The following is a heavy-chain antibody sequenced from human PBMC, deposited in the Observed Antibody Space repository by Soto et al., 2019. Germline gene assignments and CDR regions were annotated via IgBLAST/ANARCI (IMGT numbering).Heavy chain of an antibody. CDR2: ISTYNGDT. Sequence: QVQLVQSGPEVKKPGASVKVSCEASGYTFTTSGISWVRQAPGQGLEWMGWISTYNGDTNSAQKFQGRVTMTADTSTGTVNMELISLTSVDTAVYYCARQGSWPYYYYGLDVWGQGTTVTVSS. CDR1: GYTFTTSG. V-gene: IGHV1-18*01. CDR3: ARQGSWPYYYYGLDV. D-gene: IGHD1-26*01. J-gene: IGHJ6*02.